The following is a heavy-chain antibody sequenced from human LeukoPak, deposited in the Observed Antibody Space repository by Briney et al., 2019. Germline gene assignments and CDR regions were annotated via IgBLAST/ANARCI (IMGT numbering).Heavy chain of an antibody. D-gene: IGHD6-13*01. V-gene: IGHV4-59*08. CDR1: GGSISSYN. CDR3: ARRSGEEDSSRWTPEPFDY. Sequence: ASETLSLTCTVSGGSISSYNWNWIRQPPGKGLEWIWYIYYSGSTNYNPSLKSRVTISVDTSKNQFSLKLSSVTAADTAVYYCARRSGEEDSSRWTPEPFDYWGQGTLVTVSS. CDR2: IYYSGST. J-gene: IGHJ4*02.